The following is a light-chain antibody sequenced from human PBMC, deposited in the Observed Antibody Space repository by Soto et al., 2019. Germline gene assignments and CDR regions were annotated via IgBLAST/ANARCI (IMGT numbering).Light chain of an antibody. Sequence: DIQMTQSPSSVSASVGDRVTITCRASQSISTHLNWYQQKPGKAPNLLIYEASSLQSGVPSRFSGSGSGTDFTLTINSLQSEDFATYYCQQSHSMPWTFGQGTKVDIK. V-gene: IGKV1-39*01. CDR3: QQSHSMPWT. CDR1: QSISTH. CDR2: EAS. J-gene: IGKJ1*01.